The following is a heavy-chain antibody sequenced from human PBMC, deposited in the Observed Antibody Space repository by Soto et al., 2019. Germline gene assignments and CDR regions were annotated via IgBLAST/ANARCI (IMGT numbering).Heavy chain of an antibody. Sequence: DVQLLESGGGLVQPGGALRLSCAVSGFTFSSFAMSWVRQAPGKGLEWVSVISSSGGTTYYADSVKGRFTISRDNSKNTLYLQMNSLRAEDTAVYYCARDYSYACDYWGQGTLVTVSS. D-gene: IGHD3-16*01. CDR3: ARDYSYACDY. J-gene: IGHJ4*02. CDR2: ISSSGGTT. CDR1: GFTFSSFA. V-gene: IGHV3-23*01.